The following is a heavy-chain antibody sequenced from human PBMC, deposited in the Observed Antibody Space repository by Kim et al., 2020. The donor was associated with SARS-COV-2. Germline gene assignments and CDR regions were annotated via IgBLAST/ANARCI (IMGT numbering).Heavy chain of an antibody. V-gene: IGHV1-24*01. CDR1: GYTLYELS. J-gene: IGHJ4*02. CDR2: FDPEDGET. D-gene: IGHD6-13*01. Sequence: ASVKVSCKVSGYTLYELSMHWVRQAPGKGLEWMGGFDPEDGETIYAQKFQGRVTMTEDTTTDTAYMELSSLRSEDTAVYYYATVGGIAAAGYYFDYWGQGTLVTVSS. CDR3: ATVGGIAAAGYYFDY.